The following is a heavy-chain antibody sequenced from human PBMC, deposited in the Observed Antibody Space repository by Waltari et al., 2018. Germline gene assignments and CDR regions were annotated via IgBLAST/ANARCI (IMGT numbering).Heavy chain of an antibody. J-gene: IGHJ5*02. D-gene: IGHD6-19*01. V-gene: IGHV4-39*07. CDR2: IYYSGST. CDR3: ARAYSSGWTDNWFDP. CDR1: GGSISSSSYY. Sequence: QVQLQESGPGLVKPSETLSLTCTVSGGSISSSSYYWGWIRQPPGKGLEWIGSIYYSGSTYYNPSLKSRVTISVDTSKNQFSLKLSSVTAADTAVYYCARAYSSGWTDNWFDPWGQGTLVTVSS.